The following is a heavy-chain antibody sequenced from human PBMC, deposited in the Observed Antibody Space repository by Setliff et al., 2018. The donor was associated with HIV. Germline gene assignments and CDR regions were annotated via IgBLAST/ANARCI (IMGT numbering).Heavy chain of an antibody. V-gene: IGHV4-59*11. D-gene: IGHD6-13*01. J-gene: IGHJ6*04. CDR2: IYYTGTT. CDR1: GVSISSHH. Sequence: PSETLSLTCNVSGVSISSHHWSWIRQPPGKGPEWIGYIYYTGTTKYNPSLESRVTISIDMSKNQLSLQLSSVTAADTAVYFCARSYSSSLNPSGWMDVWGKGTTVTVSS. CDR3: ARSYSSSLNPSGWMDV.